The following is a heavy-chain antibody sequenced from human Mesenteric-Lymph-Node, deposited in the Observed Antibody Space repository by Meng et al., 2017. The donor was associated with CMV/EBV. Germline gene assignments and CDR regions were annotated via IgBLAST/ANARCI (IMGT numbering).Heavy chain of an antibody. V-gene: IGHV3-21*01. CDR2: ISSSSSYI. D-gene: IGHD3-10*01. J-gene: IGHJ6*02. CDR3: AKSNLVRGNTGMDV. CDR1: GFTFSSYS. Sequence: GGSLRLSCAASGFTFSSYSMNWVRQAPEKGLEWVSSISSSSSYIYYADSVKGRFTISRDNAKNSLYLQMNSLRAEDTAVYYCAKSNLVRGNTGMDVWGQGTTVTVSS.